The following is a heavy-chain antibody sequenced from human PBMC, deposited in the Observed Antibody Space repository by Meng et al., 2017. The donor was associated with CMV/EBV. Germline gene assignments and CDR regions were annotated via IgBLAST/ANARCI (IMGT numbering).Heavy chain of an antibody. CDR2: NNPSGGST. J-gene: IGHJ4*02. D-gene: IGHD3-3*01. CDR1: GYTFTSYY. Sequence: QVRLGQSGDEVKKAAASVKVYCKASGYTFTSYYMHWVRQAPGQGLEWMGINNPSGGSTSYAQKFQGRVTMTRDTSTSTVYMELSSLRSEDTALYYCARESSYDFSHDYWGQGTLVTVSS. CDR3: ARESSYDFSHDY. V-gene: IGHV1-46*01.